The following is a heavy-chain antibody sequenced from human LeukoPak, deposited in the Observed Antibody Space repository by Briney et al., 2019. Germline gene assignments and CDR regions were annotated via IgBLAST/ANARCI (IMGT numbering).Heavy chain of an antibody. CDR2: FSGSGGST. CDR3: ANSDLNRIDY. CDR1: GFTFSSYA. D-gene: IGHD1-14*01. V-gene: IGHV3-23*01. J-gene: IGHJ4*02. Sequence: WGSLRLSCAASGFTFSSYALSWVRQAPGKGLEWVSAFSGSGGSTYYAASVKGRLTTASDDSTTTLYLQMHSLRAEDTAVSYYANSDLNRIDYWGKGTMVTVSS.